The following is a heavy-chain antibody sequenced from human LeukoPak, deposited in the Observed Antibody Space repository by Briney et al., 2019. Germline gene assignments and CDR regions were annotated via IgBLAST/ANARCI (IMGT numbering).Heavy chain of an antibody. Sequence: RSGGSLRLSCAASGFTFTDYWMSWVRQAPGKGPEWMANIKQDGSDKYYVDSVKGRFTISRDNSKNTLYLQMNSLRAEDTAVYYCAKVVYDVLTGPMDVWGQGTTVIVSS. CDR2: IKQDGSDK. J-gene: IGHJ6*02. V-gene: IGHV3-7*03. D-gene: IGHD3-9*01. CDR3: AKVVYDVLTGPMDV. CDR1: GFTFTDYW.